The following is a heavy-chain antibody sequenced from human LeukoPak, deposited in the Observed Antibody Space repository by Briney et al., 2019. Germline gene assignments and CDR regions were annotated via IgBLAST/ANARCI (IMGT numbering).Heavy chain of an antibody. Sequence: PGGSLRLSCAASGFTFSRYSMTWVRRAPGKGLEWVANINEDGSEKYYVDSVKGRFTISRDNAKNSLYLQMSSLRPEDTAVYYCARADSITGSDYWGQGTLVTVSS. CDR1: GFTFSRYS. CDR2: INEDGSEK. CDR3: ARADSITGSDY. V-gene: IGHV3-7*01. J-gene: IGHJ4*02. D-gene: IGHD1-20*01.